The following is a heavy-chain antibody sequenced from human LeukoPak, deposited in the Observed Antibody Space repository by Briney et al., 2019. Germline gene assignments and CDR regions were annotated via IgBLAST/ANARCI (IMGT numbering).Heavy chain of an antibody. CDR1: GFTFSSYG. V-gene: IGHV3-30*03. CDR2: ISYDGSNK. J-gene: IGHJ4*02. Sequence: GRSLRLSCAASGFTFSSYGMHWVRQAPGKGLEWVAVISYDGSNKYYADSVKGRFTISRANSKNTLYLQMNSLRAEDTAVYYCARGSGYSSSLGEKWGQGTLVTVSS. CDR3: ARGSGYSSSLGEK. D-gene: IGHD6-6*01.